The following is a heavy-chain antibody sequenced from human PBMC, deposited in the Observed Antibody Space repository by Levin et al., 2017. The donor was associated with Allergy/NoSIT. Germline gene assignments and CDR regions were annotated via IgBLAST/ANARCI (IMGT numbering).Heavy chain of an antibody. Sequence: SVKVSCKASGGTFSSYAISWVRQAPGQGLEWMGGIIPIFGTANYAQKFQGRVTITADESTSTAYMELSSLRSEDTAVYYCARGKGVAAAGTTFHYYYGMDVWGQGTTVTVSS. CDR2: IIPIFGTA. D-gene: IGHD6-13*01. CDR3: ARGKGVAAAGTTFHYYYGMDV. V-gene: IGHV1-69*13. CDR1: GGTFSSYA. J-gene: IGHJ6*02.